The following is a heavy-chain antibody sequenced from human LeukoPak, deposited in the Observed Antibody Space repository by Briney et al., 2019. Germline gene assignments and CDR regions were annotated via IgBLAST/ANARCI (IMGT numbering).Heavy chain of an antibody. Sequence: GASLKISCKGSGYSFTSYWIGWVRQMPGKGLGWMGIIYPGDSDTRYSPSFQGQVTISADKSISTAYLQWSSLKASDTAMYYCARGYYDSSGYYSVTLDYWGQGTLVTVSS. CDR3: ARGYYDSSGYYSVTLDY. CDR2: IYPGDSDT. V-gene: IGHV5-51*01. D-gene: IGHD3-22*01. J-gene: IGHJ4*02. CDR1: GYSFTSYW.